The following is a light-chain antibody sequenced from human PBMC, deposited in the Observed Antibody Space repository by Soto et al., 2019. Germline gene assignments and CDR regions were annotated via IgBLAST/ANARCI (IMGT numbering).Light chain of an antibody. CDR3: QQYYNTQT. J-gene: IGKJ1*01. V-gene: IGKV4-1*01. Sequence: DIVMTQSPDSLAVSLGERATINCKSSQSVLLTANHKNCLAWFQQKPGHPPKLLIYRASTRESGVPDRFSGSGSGTDFTLTINNVXXXXXAVYYCQQYYNTQTFGQGTKVEIK. CDR2: RAS. CDR1: QSVLLTANHKNC.